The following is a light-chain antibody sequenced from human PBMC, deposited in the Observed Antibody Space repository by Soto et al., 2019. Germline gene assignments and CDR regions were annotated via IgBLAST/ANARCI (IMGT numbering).Light chain of an antibody. CDR3: QTWGTGIQV. CDR2: LNSDGSH. CDR1: SGHSSYA. V-gene: IGLV4-69*01. J-gene: IGLJ1*01. Sequence: QSVLTQSPSASASLGASVKLTCTLSSGHSSYAIAWHQQQPEKGPRYLMKLNSDGSHSKGDGIPDRFSGSSSGAERYLTISSLQSEVEADYYCQTWGTGIQVFGTGTKVTVL.